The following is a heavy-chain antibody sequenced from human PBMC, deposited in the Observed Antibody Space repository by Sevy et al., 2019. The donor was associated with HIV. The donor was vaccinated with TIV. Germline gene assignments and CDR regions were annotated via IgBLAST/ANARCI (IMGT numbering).Heavy chain of an antibody. CDR2: IFSSGST. J-gene: IGHJ4*02. CDR1: GFTVNDKY. CDR3: VSLFLSYRSGWSYFDY. D-gene: IGHD6-19*01. V-gene: IGHV3-66*02. Sequence: GGSLRLSCAISGFTVNDKYIIWVRQAPGKGLEWVSVIFSSGSTYYADSAKGRFTISRDNSKNTVDLQMNSVRAEDTAVYYCVSLFLSYRSGWSYFDYSGQRTLVTVSS.